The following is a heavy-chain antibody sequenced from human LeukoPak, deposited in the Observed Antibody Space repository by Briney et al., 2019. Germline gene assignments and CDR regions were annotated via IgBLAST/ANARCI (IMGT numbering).Heavy chain of an antibody. J-gene: IGHJ6*03. CDR1: GGSISSSTYY. Sequence: SETLSLTCTVSGGSISSSTYYWGWIRQPPGKGLEWIGSIYYSGSTYYNPSLKSRVTISVDTSKNQFSLKLSSVTAADTAVYYCARDKRGYSSYYMDVWGEGTTVTVSS. V-gene: IGHV4-39*07. D-gene: IGHD6-13*01. CDR3: ARDKRGYSSYYMDV. CDR2: IYYSGST.